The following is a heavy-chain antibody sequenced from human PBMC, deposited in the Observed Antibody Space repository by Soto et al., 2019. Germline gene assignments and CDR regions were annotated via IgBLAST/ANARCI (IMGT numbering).Heavy chain of an antibody. J-gene: IGHJ3*02. Sequence: GSLRLSCAASGFTFSDYYMSWIRQAPGKGLEWVSYISSSGSIIDYADSVKGRFTISRDNAKNSLYLQMNSLRAEDTAVYYCARDGDYYDSGNYFLRDAFDIWGQGTMVTVSS. D-gene: IGHD3-22*01. CDR3: ARDGDYYDSGNYFLRDAFDI. CDR2: ISSSGSII. V-gene: IGHV3-11*01. CDR1: GFTFSDYY.